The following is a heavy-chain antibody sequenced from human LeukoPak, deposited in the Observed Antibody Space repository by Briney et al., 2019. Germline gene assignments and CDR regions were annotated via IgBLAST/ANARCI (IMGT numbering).Heavy chain of an antibody. D-gene: IGHD3-22*01. CDR2: IYYSGST. CDR3: ARGRARYYDSWFDP. V-gene: IGHV4-59*01. Sequence: SETLSLTCTVSGGSISSYYWSWIRQPPGKGLEWIGYIYYSGSTNYNPSLKSRVTISVDTSKNQFSLKLSSATAADTAVYYCARGRARYYDSWFDPWGQGTLVTVSS. CDR1: GGSISSYY. J-gene: IGHJ5*02.